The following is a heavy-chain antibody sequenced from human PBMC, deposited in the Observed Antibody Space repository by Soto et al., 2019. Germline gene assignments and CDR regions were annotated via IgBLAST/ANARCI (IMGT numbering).Heavy chain of an antibody. CDR3: ARERARVFDS. Sequence: GGSLRLSCAASGFTFSDYYMGWIRQAPGRGPEWLSYISIASSTIYYADSVKGRFSISRDNAKNSLYLQLSSLRAEDTAVYFCARERARVFDSWGQGTLVTVSS. CDR2: ISIASSTI. J-gene: IGHJ4*02. CDR1: GFTFSDYY. V-gene: IGHV3-11*01.